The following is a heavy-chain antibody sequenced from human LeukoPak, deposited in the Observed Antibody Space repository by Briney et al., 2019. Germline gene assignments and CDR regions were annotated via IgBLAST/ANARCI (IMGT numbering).Heavy chain of an antibody. CDR3: AREFKTYYYGSGSYNWFGP. V-gene: IGHV3-21*01. CDR2: ISSSSSYI. Sequence: PGGSLRLSCAASGFTFSSYSMNWVRQAPGKGLEWVSSISSSSSYIYYADSVKGRFTISRDNAKNSLYLQMNSLRAEDTAVYYCAREFKTYYYGSGSYNWFGPWGQGTLVTVSS. CDR1: GFTFSSYS. J-gene: IGHJ5*02. D-gene: IGHD3-10*01.